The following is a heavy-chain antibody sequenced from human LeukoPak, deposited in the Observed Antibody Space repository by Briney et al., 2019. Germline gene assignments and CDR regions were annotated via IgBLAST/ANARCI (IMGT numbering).Heavy chain of an antibody. J-gene: IGHJ4*02. D-gene: IGHD6-19*01. Sequence: PGGSLRLPCAASGFTFSTYNMNWVRQAPGKGLEWVSSISSNSNYIYYADSVKGRFTISRDNAKNSLYLQMNSLRAEDTAVFYCARTQGAVAGGLDYWGQGTLVTVSS. CDR3: ARTQGAVAGGLDY. V-gene: IGHV3-21*01. CDR2: ISSNSNYI. CDR1: GFTFSTYN.